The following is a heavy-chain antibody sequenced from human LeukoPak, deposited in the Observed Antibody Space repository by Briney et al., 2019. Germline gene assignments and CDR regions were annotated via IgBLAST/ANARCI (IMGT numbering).Heavy chain of an antibody. Sequence: ASVKVSCKASGYTFTTYDINWVRQATGQGLEWMGWMNTNSGNTGYAQKFQGRVTITADKSTSTAYMELSSLRSEDTAVYYCARDYYDSSGYYSAEYFQHWGQGTLVTVSS. J-gene: IGHJ1*01. D-gene: IGHD3-22*01. CDR1: GYTFTTYD. CDR2: MNTNSGNT. CDR3: ARDYYDSSGYYSAEYFQH. V-gene: IGHV1-8*01.